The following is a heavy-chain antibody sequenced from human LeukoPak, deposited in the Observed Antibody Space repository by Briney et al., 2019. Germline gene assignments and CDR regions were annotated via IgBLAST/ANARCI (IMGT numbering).Heavy chain of an antibody. Sequence: ASVKVSCKASGYTFTGYFMHWVRQAPGQGLEWMGWINPNSGGTNYAQKFQGRVTMTRDTSVSTAYMELSSLRSDDTAVYYCARGGIQLWFLVDYWGQGTLVTVSS. V-gene: IGHV1-2*02. J-gene: IGHJ4*02. CDR1: GYTFTGYF. CDR3: ARGGIQLWFLVDY. D-gene: IGHD5-18*01. CDR2: INPNSGGT.